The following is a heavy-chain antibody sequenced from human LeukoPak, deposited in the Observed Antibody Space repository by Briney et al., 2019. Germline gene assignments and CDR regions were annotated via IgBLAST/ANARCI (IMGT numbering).Heavy chain of an antibody. Sequence: GRSLRLSCAASGFTFSSYGMHWVRQAPGKGLEWVAVIWYDGSNKYYEDSVKGRFTISRDNSKNTLYLQMNSLRAEDTAVYYCARETIYGGNSGYFDYWGQGTLVTVSS. J-gene: IGHJ4*02. D-gene: IGHD4-23*01. CDR3: ARETIYGGNSGYFDY. CDR1: GFTFSSYG. CDR2: IWYDGSNK. V-gene: IGHV3-33*01.